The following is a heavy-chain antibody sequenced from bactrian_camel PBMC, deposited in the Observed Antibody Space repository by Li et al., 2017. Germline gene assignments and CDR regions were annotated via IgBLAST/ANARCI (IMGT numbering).Heavy chain of an antibody. CDR1: GYSSSRHC. J-gene: IGHJ4*01. V-gene: IGHV3S67*01. Sequence: VQLVESGGGSVQAGGSLRLSCTHFGYSSSRHCMGWFRQAPGKAREGIAGIRRDGDEYYADSVKGRFTISQDNAKNIIYLQMNSLTPGDTARYYCAAGTRIIVGDYGDGITNWGQGTQVTVS. D-gene: IGHD4*01. CDR2: IRRDGDE. CDR3: AAGTRIIVGDYGDGITN.